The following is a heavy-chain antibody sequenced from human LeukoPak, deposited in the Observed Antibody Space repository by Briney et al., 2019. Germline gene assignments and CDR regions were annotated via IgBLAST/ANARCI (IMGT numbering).Heavy chain of an antibody. CDR3: AGYSSSWTDAFDI. CDR2: IYSSGST. Sequence: PSETLSLTCIVSGGSISSYYWSWIRQPAGKGLEWIGRIYSSGSTNYNPSLKSRVTMSVDTSKNQFSLKLSSVTAADTAVYYCAGYSSSWTDAFDIWGQGTMVTVSS. V-gene: IGHV4-4*07. CDR1: GGSISSYY. D-gene: IGHD6-13*01. J-gene: IGHJ3*02.